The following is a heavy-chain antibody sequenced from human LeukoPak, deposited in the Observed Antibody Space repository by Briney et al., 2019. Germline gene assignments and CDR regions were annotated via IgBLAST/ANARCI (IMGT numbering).Heavy chain of an antibody. Sequence: SETLSLTCTVSGGSISSYYWSWIRQPPGKGLEWIGYIYYSGSTNYNPSLKSRVTISVDTSKNQFSLKLSSVTAADTAVHYCASRGSSGRWYFDYWGQGTLVTVSS. CDR1: GGSISSYY. J-gene: IGHJ4*02. D-gene: IGHD6-19*01. V-gene: IGHV4-59*01. CDR3: ASRGSSGRWYFDY. CDR2: IYYSGST.